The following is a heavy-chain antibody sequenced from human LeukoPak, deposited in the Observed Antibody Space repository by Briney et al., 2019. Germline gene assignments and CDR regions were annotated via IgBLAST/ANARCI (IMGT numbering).Heavy chain of an antibody. CDR2: IYYSGST. Sequence: SETLSLTCTVSGGSISSSSYYWGWIPQPPGKGLEWIGSIYYSGSTYYNPSLTSGVTISVDTSKNQFSLKLSSVTAADTAVYYCARLLGGDPYYMDVWGKGTTVTVSS. J-gene: IGHJ6*03. D-gene: IGHD3-3*01. V-gene: IGHV4-39*07. CDR1: GGSISSSSYY. CDR3: ARLLGGDPYYMDV.